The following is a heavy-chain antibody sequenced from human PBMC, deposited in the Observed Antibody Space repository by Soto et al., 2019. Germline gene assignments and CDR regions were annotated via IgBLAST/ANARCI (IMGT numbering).Heavy chain of an antibody. CDR3: AKDGGLAHYYYGMDV. J-gene: IGHJ6*02. Sequence: GGSLRLSCAASGFTFSSYAMSWVRQAPGKGLEWVSAISGSGGSTYYADSVKGRFTISRDNSKNTLYLQMNSLRAEDTAVYYCAKDGGLAHYYYGMDVWGQGTTVTVSS. CDR2: ISGSGGST. V-gene: IGHV3-23*01. CDR1: GFTFSSYA. D-gene: IGHD2-15*01.